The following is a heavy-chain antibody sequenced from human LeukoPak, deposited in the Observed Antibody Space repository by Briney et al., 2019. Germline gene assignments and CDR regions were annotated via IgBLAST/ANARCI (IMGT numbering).Heavy chain of an antibody. D-gene: IGHD3-10*01. CDR2: ISGRGGST. CDR3: AKDQLLWFGVITHYYYYGMDV. Sequence: GGSLRLSCAASGFTSSSYAMSWVRQAPGKGLEWVSAISGRGGSTYYADSVKGRFTISRDNSKNTLYLQMNSLRAEVTAVYYCAKDQLLWFGVITHYYYYGMDVWGQGTTVTVSS. V-gene: IGHV3-23*01. CDR1: GFTSSSYA. J-gene: IGHJ6*02.